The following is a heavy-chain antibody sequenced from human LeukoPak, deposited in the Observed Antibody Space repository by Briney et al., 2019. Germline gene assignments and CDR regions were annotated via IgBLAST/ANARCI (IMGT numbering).Heavy chain of an antibody. CDR1: GGSIGSYY. V-gene: IGHV4-59*01. CDR2: IYYSGST. J-gene: IGHJ4*02. Sequence: SETLSLTCTVSGGSIGSYYWSWIRQPPGKGLEWIGYIYYSGSTNYNPSLKSRVTISVDTSKNQFSLKLSSVTAADTAVYYCARVRYYDSSGYYYFDYWGQGTLVTVSS. CDR3: ARVRYYDSSGYYYFDY. D-gene: IGHD3-22*01.